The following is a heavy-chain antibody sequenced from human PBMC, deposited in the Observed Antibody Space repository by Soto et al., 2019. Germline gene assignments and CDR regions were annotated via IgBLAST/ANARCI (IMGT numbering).Heavy chain of an antibody. CDR1: GFTFSIYA. J-gene: IGHJ4*02. D-gene: IGHD6-6*01. CDR3: SNNGDMLAARPGTLDY. CDR2: ISGSGGST. V-gene: IGHV3-23*01. Sequence: VGSLSLSCASSGFTFSIYAMSWVRQSPGKGLEWVSAISGSGGSTYYADSVKGRFTISRDNSKNTLYLQMNSLRAEDTAVYYCSNNGDMLAARPGTLDYWGQGTLVPVXS.